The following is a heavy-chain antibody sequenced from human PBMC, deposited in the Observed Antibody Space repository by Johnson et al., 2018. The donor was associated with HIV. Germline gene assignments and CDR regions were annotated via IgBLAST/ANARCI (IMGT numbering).Heavy chain of an antibody. CDR2: IYSGGST. J-gene: IGHJ3*02. CDR1: GFTVSNNY. V-gene: IGHV3-66*02. CDR3: ARDPAARRPSDAFDI. Sequence: EVQLVESGGGVVQPGRSLRLSCAASGFTVSNNYMSWVRQAPGKGLEWVSVIYSGGSTYYADSVRGRITISRDNSKNTLYLQMNSLRAEDTAVYYCARDPAARRPSDAFDIWGQGTMVTVSS. D-gene: IGHD6-6*01.